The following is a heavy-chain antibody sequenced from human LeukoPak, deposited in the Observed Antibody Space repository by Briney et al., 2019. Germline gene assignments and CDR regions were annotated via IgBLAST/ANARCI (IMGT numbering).Heavy chain of an antibody. Sequence: GGSLRLSCAASGFTVSSNYMSWVRQAPGKGLEWVSVIYSGGSTYYADSVKGRFTISRDNSKNTLYLQMNSLRAEDTAVYYCASRVVMWFGELDYWGQGTLVTVSS. V-gene: IGHV3-53*01. CDR1: GFTVSSNY. J-gene: IGHJ4*02. CDR2: IYSGGST. D-gene: IGHD3-10*01. CDR3: ASRVVMWFGELDY.